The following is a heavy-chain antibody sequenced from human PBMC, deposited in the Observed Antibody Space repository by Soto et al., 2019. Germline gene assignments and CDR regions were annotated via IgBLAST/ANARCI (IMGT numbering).Heavy chain of an antibody. Sequence: SETLSLTCAVYGGSFRGYYWSWIRQPPGKGLEWIGEINHSGSTNYNPSLNSRVTISVYTSKNQFSLNLSSVTAADTAVSYCARRLITIFGVVLTYGMDVWGQGTTVTVSS. CDR2: INHSGST. CDR3: ARRLITIFGVVLTYGMDV. CDR1: GGSFRGYY. D-gene: IGHD3-3*01. J-gene: IGHJ6*02. V-gene: IGHV4-34*01.